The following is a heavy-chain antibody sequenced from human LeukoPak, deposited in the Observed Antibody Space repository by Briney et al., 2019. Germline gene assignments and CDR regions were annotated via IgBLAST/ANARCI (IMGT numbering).Heavy chain of an antibody. J-gene: IGHJ4*02. Sequence: PGGSLRLSCTASGFTFGDYAMSWFRQAPGKGLEWVGFIRSKAYGGTTEYAASVKGRFTISRDDSKSIAYLQMNSLKTEDTAVYYCTRPYYDILTGKLSGIGYWGQGTLVTVSS. V-gene: IGHV3-49*03. CDR2: IRSKAYGGTT. CDR1: GFTFGDYA. D-gene: IGHD3-9*01. CDR3: TRPYYDILTGKLSGIGY.